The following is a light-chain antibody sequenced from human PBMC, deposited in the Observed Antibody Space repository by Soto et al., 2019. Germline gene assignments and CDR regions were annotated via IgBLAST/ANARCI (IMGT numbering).Light chain of an antibody. Sequence: QSVLTQPASVSGSPGQSITISCTGTSSDVGGYDYVSWYQQHPGKAPKLMIYDVNNRPSGVSNRFSGSKSGNTASLTISGLQAEDEADYYCSSYRSSSTYVVFGGGTKVTVL. V-gene: IGLV2-14*01. CDR3: SSYRSSSTYVV. CDR2: DVN. J-gene: IGLJ2*01. CDR1: SSDVGGYDY.